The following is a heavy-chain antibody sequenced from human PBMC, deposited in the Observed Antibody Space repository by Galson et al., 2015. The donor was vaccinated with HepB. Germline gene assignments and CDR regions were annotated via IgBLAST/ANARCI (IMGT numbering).Heavy chain of an antibody. CDR1: GFTVSSNY. Sequence: SLRLSCAASGFTVSSNYMSWVRQAPGKGLEWVSVIYSGGSTYYADSVKGRFTISRDNSKNTLYLQMNSLRAEDTAVYHCARGLEYYDFWSGYPNYYMDVWGKGTTVTVSS. V-gene: IGHV3-66*01. CDR3: ARGLEYYDFWSGYPNYYMDV. D-gene: IGHD3-3*01. CDR2: IYSGGST. J-gene: IGHJ6*03.